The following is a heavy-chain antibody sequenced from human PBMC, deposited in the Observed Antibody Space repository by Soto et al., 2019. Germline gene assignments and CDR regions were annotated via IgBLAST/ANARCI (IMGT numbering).Heavy chain of an antibody. D-gene: IGHD3-3*01. J-gene: IGHJ5*02. CDR2: IDHSGYT. CDR3: ARVRDWFDP. V-gene: IGHV4-34*01. Sequence: SETLSLTCAVYGGSFSGYYCNWIRQPPVKGLEWIGEIDHSGYTNYNPSLKSRVTISVDTSKNQFSLRLTPVTAADTAVYYCARVRDWFDPWGQGTLVTVSS. CDR1: GGSFSGYY.